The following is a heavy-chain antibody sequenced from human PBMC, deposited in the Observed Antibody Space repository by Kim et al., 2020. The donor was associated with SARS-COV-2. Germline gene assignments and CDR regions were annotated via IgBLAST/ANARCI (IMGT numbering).Heavy chain of an antibody. CDR1: GFTFSIYS. CDR2: ISGDSSTI. Sequence: GGSLRLSCAASGFTFSIYSLNWVRQAPGKGLEWVSYISGDSSTIYYADSVKGRFTIPRDNAKNSLYLQMNSLRDEDTALSYCARDNFVRHPVCFYPSGQ. V-gene: IGHV3-48*02. CDR3: ARDNFVRHPVCFYP. J-gene: IGHJ5*02. D-gene: IGHD3-10*02.